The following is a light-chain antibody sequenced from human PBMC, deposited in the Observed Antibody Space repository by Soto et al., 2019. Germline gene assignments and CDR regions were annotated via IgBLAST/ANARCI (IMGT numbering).Light chain of an antibody. J-gene: IGKJ1*01. CDR1: QSVSSNY. CDR3: QQYGSSPQT. Sequence: EIVLTQSPGTLSLSPGERATLSCRASQSVSSNYLAWYQQKPGQAPRLLIYGASSRATGIPDRFSGSGSGTDFTLTISRLEPEDFAVYFCQQYGSSPQTFGQGPRWIS. V-gene: IGKV3-20*01. CDR2: GAS.